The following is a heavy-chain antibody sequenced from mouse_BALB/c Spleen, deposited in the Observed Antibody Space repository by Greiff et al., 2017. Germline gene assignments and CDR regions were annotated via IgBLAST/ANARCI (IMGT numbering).Heavy chain of an antibody. J-gene: IGHJ2*01. CDR3: ARDYGYPDY. CDR2: ISSGSSTI. D-gene: IGHD1-2*01. CDR1: GFTFSSFG. Sequence: EVHLVESGGGLVQPGGSRKLSCAASGFTFSSFGMHWVRQAPEKGLEWVAYISSGSSTIYYADTVKGRFTISRDKPKNTLFLQMTSLRSEDTAMYYCARDYGYPDYWGQGTTLTVSS. V-gene: IGHV5-17*02.